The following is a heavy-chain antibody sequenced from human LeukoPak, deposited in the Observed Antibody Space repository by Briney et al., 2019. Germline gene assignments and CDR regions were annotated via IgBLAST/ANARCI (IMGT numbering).Heavy chain of an antibody. CDR3: AKLPWSSSGWFDP. V-gene: IGHV3-23*01. Sequence: PGGSLRLSCAASGFTFSSYAMSWVRQAPGKGLEWVSTISGSGGSTYYADSVKGRFTISRDNTRNTLYLQMNSLRAEDTAVYYCAKLPWSSSGWFDPWGQGTLVTVSS. CDR1: GFTFSSYA. D-gene: IGHD6-6*01. CDR2: ISGSGGST. J-gene: IGHJ5*02.